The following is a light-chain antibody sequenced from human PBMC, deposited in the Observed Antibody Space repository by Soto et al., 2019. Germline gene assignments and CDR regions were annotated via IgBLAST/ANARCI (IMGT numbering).Light chain of an antibody. CDR2: GAS. Sequence: VMTQSPATLSVSPGERATLSCRTSQSISSSYLAWYQQKPGQAPRLLIYGASTRAAGIPARFSGSGSGTDFTLTISSLEPEDFAVYYCQQRSNWPLTFGGGTKVDI. J-gene: IGKJ4*01. V-gene: IGKV3D-20*02. CDR1: QSISSSY. CDR3: QQRSNWPLT.